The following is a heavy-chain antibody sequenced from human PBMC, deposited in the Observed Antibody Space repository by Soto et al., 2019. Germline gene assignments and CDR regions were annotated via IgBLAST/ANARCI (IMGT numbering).Heavy chain of an antibody. V-gene: IGHV4-61*01. CDR2: IYYSGST. CDR3: ARGSWGSYDWFDP. D-gene: IGHD1-26*01. J-gene: IGHJ5*02. Sequence: SETLSLTCTVSGGSVSSGSYYWSWIRQPPGKGLEWIGYIYYSGSTNYNPSLKSRVTISVDTSKNQFSLKLSSVTAADTAVYYCARGSWGSYDWFDPWGQGTLVTVSS. CDR1: GGSVSSGSYY.